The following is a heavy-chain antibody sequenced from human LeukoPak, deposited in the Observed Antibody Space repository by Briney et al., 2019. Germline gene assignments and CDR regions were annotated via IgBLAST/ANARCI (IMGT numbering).Heavy chain of an antibody. CDR1: GFTFSSYA. Sequence: GRSLSLSCAASGFTFSSYAMNRVRQAPGKGLEWVSAISCSGNSSYYPDSVKGQLTISRDNYKNILYLQMNSLRAQDTAVYYCAKEYDFWSGFLNYFDYWGQGTLVTV. D-gene: IGHD3-3*01. J-gene: IGHJ4*02. CDR3: AKEYDFWSGFLNYFDY. CDR2: ISCSGNSS. V-gene: IGHV3-23*01.